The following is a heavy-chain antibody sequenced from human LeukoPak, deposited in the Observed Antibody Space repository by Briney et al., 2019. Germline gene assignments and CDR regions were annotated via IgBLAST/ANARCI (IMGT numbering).Heavy chain of an antibody. J-gene: IGHJ4*02. V-gene: IGHV1-69*01. D-gene: IGHD5-12*01. Sequence: SVKVSCKASGGTFTGYAISWVRQAPGQGLEWMGGIIPIFGTANYAQKFQGRVTITADESTSTAYMELSSLRSEDTAAYYCAREGRIVATILFYFDYWGQGTLVTVSS. CDR1: GGTFTGYA. CDR3: AREGRIVATILFYFDY. CDR2: IIPIFGTA.